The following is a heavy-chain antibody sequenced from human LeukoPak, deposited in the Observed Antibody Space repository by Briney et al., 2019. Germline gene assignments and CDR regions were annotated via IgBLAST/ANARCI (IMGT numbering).Heavy chain of an antibody. J-gene: IGHJ4*02. CDR3: ARALYDFWSGYYQGGLGY. V-gene: IGHV3-30-3*01. CDR2: ISYDGSNK. D-gene: IGHD3-3*01. CDR1: GFTFSSYA. Sequence: GGSLRLSCAASGFTFSSYAMHWVRQAPGKGLEWVAVISYDGSNKYYADSVKGRFTISRDNSKNMLYLQMNSLRAEDTAVYYCARALYDFWSGYYQGGLGYWGQGTLVTVSS.